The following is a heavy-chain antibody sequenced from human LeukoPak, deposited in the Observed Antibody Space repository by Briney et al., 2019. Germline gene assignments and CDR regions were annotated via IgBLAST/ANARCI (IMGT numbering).Heavy chain of an antibody. CDR1: EFTFSSYS. CDR3: AKDVGKWESLHFFDY. CDR2: ITNSGNSK. J-gene: IGHJ4*02. V-gene: IGHV3-48*01. D-gene: IGHD1-26*01. Sequence: PGGSLRLSCAASEFTFSSYSMNWVRQAPGKGLEWVSYITNSGNSKSYADSVKGRFTISRDNTKNSLYLQMNSLRGDDTAVYYCAKDVGKWESLHFFDYWGQGTLVTVSS.